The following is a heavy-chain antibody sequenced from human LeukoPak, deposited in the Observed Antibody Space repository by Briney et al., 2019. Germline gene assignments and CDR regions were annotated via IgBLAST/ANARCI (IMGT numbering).Heavy chain of an antibody. D-gene: IGHD3-10*01. CDR2: IIPILGIA. CDR1: GGTFSSYT. J-gene: IGHJ6*02. Sequence: ASVKVSCKASGGTFSSYTISWVRQAPGQGLEWMGRIIPILGIANYAQKFQGRVTITADKSTSTAYMELSSLRSEDTAVYYCARGSTMVRGPGDYYYYGTDVWGQGTTVTVSS. CDR3: ARGSTMVRGPGDYYYYGTDV. V-gene: IGHV1-69*02.